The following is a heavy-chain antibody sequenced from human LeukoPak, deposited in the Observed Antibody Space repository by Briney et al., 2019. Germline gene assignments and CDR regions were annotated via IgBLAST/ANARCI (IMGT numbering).Heavy chain of an antibody. J-gene: IGHJ4*02. CDR2: ISGSGRST. D-gene: IGHD3-10*01. CDR3: AKAITMVRGIVVRDNYYFDY. CDR1: GFTFSNYA. V-gene: IGHV3-23*01. Sequence: GGSLRLSCAASGFTFSNYAMNWVRQAPGKGLEWVSAISGSGRSTYYADSVKGRFTISRDNSKNTLYLQMNSLRAEDTAVYYCAKAITMVRGIVVRDNYYFDYWGQGTLVTVSS.